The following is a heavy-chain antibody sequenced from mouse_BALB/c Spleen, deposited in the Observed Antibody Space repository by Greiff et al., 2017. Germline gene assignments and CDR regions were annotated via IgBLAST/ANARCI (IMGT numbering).Heavy chain of an antibody. CDR3: ARGGYPEAWFAY. Sequence: EVQLVESGGGLVQPGGSRKLSCAASGFTFSSFGMHWVRQAPEKGLEWVAYISSGSSTIYYADTVKGRFTISRDNPKNTLFLQMTSLRSEDTAMYYCARGGYPEAWFAYWGQGTLVTVSA. CDR1: GFTFSSFG. V-gene: IGHV5-17*02. D-gene: IGHD2-2*01. J-gene: IGHJ3*01. CDR2: ISSGSSTI.